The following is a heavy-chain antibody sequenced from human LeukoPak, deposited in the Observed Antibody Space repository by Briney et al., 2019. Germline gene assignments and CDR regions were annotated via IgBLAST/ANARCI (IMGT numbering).Heavy chain of an antibody. D-gene: IGHD2-2*01. Sequence: GGSLRLPCAASGFTFSSYSMNWVRQAPGKGLEWVSYISSSSSTIYYADSVKGRFTISRDNAKNSLYLQMNSLRAEDTAVYYCAVGYCSGTSCPHFYYWGQGTLVTVSS. J-gene: IGHJ4*02. CDR2: ISSSSSTI. CDR1: GFTFSSYS. V-gene: IGHV3-48*04. CDR3: AVGYCSGTSCPHFYY.